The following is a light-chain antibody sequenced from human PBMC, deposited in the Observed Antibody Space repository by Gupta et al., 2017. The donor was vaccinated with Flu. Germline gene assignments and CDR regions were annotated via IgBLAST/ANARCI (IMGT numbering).Light chain of an antibody. CDR2: AAF. Sequence: DIVLTQSPATLSLSPGERATLSCRASRSVNNYLAWYQQKPGQAPRLLIYAAFTRAAGVPDRFSGSASVTDFTLTISSLEPEDSAVYYWQQRSNWLTFGGGTKVEIK. CDR1: RSVNNY. V-gene: IGKV3-11*01. CDR3: QQRSNWLT. J-gene: IGKJ4*01.